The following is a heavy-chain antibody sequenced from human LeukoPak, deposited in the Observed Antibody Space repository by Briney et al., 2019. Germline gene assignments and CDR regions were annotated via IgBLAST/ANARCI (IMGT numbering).Heavy chain of an antibody. J-gene: IGHJ4*02. CDR1: GYTFTSYD. V-gene: IGHV1-8*01. D-gene: IGHD3-22*01. Sequence: ASVKVSCKASGYTFTSYDINWVRQATGQGLEWMGWMNPNSGNTGYAQKFQGRVTMTRNTSISTAYMELSSLRSEETAVYYCARRDSSGYYYVSDYWGQGTLVTVSS. CDR2: MNPNSGNT. CDR3: ARRDSSGYYYVSDY.